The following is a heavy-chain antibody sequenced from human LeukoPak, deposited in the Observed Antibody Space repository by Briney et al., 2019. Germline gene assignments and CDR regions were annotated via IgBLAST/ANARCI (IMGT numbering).Heavy chain of an antibody. V-gene: IGHV3-30*02. CDR1: GFTFSSYG. Sequence: QFGGSLRLSCAASGFTFSSYGMHWVRQAPGKGLEWVAFIRYDGSNKYYADSVKGRFSISRDNSKNTVYLQMSSLRAEDTAVYYCTRVEETATTAAIIRKYSYYYYYMDVWGKGNTVTVSS. D-gene: IGHD4-11*01. CDR2: IRYDGSNK. CDR3: TRVEETATTAAIIRKYSYYYYYMDV. J-gene: IGHJ6*03.